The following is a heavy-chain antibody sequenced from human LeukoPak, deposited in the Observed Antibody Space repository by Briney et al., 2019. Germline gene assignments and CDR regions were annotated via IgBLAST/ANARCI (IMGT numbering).Heavy chain of an antibody. Sequence: SGGSLRLSCEASGFTFGNYWMTWVRQAPGKGLEWVANVKEDGSEKHYVGSVEGRFTISRDNTKNSVFLQMNNLRAEDTALYYCVRGGFAVDVWGQGTTVAASS. D-gene: IGHD6-25*01. CDR2: VKEDGSEK. V-gene: IGHV3-7*01. CDR1: GFTFGNYW. CDR3: VRGGFAVDV. J-gene: IGHJ6*02.